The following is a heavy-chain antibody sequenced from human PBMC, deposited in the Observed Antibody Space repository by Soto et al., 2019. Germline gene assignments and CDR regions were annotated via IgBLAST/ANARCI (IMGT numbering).Heavy chain of an antibody. D-gene: IGHD2-8*01. CDR3: AGRYCTNGVCYTNYYYYIDV. J-gene: IGHJ6*03. CDR2: IYYSGST. V-gene: IGHV4-31*03. CDR1: GGSIISCGYY. Sequence: ASETLSLTCTVSGGSIISCGYYWSWIRQHPGKGLEWIGYIYYSGSTYYNPSLKSRVTISVDTSKNQFSLKLSSVTAADTAVYYCAGRYCTNGVCYTNYYYYIDVWGKGTTVXVSS.